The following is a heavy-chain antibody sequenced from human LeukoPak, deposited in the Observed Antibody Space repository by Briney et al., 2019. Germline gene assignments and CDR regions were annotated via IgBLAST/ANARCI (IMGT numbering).Heavy chain of an antibody. V-gene: IGHV1-69*04. Sequence: ASVKVSCKASGGTFSSYAISWVRQAPGQGLEWMGTIIPILGIANYAQKFQGRVTITADKSTSTAYMELSSLRSEDTAVYYCARDLRSVVVVAATHWFDPWGQGTLVTVSS. CDR2: IIPILGIA. J-gene: IGHJ5*02. CDR3: ARDLRSVVVVAATHWFDP. CDR1: GGTFSSYA. D-gene: IGHD2-15*01.